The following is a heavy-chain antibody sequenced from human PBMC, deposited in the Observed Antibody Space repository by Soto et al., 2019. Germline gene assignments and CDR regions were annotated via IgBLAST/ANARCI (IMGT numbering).Heavy chain of an antibody. D-gene: IGHD4-17*01. CDR1: GSSLSGYY. J-gene: IGHJ4*02. CDR2: IYYSGSS. CDR3: ARVSSYGDYAN. Sequence: ASETLSLTCTVSGSSLSGYYWSWMRQPPGKGLECIGYIYYSGSSNYNPSLKSRVTISVDTSKTQFSLKLSSVTAADTAVYYCARVSSYGDYANGGQGTLVTVPS. V-gene: IGHV4-59*08.